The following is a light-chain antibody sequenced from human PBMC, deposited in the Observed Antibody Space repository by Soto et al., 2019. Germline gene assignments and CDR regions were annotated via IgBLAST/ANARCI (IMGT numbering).Light chain of an antibody. CDR2: AAS. CDR3: QQSYSTPLT. J-gene: IGKJ4*01. CDR1: QSINSY. V-gene: IGKV1-39*01. Sequence: DIQMTQSPSSLSASMGDRVTITCRATQSINSYLNWYQQKPGKAPNLLIFAASSLQSGVPSRFSGSGSGTYFTLTISTLQPEDVATYYCQQSYSTPLTFGGGTKVEIK.